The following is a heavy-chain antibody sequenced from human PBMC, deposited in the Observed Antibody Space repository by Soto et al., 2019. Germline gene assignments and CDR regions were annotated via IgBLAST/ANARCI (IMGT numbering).Heavy chain of an antibody. Sequence: QLQQQESGPGLVKPSETLSLTCTVSGGSISSSSYYWGWIRQPPGKGLEWIGSIYYSGSTYYNPSLKSRVTISVDTSKNQFSLKLSSVTAADTAVYYCARHIVVDAFDIWGQGTMVTVSS. CDR2: IYYSGST. J-gene: IGHJ3*02. CDR3: ARHIVVDAFDI. D-gene: IGHD3-22*01. V-gene: IGHV4-39*01. CDR1: GGSISSSSYY.